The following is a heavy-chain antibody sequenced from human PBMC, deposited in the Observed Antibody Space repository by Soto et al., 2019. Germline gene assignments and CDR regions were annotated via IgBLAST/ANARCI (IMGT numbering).Heavy chain of an antibody. J-gene: IGHJ6*02. CDR2: IYHSGST. CDR1: GGSISSGGYS. V-gene: IGHV4-30-2*01. D-gene: IGHD3-10*01. Sequence: QLQLQESGSGLVKPSQTLSLTCAVSGGSISSGGYSWSWIRQPPGKGLEWIGYIYHSGSTYYNPSLKSRVTISVDRSKNQVSLKLSSVTAADTAVYYGASKSYYGGMDVWGQGTPVTVSS. CDR3: ASKSYYGGMDV.